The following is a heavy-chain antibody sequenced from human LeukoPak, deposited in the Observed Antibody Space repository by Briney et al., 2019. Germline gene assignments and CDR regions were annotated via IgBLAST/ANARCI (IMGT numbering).Heavy chain of an antibody. D-gene: IGHD2-21*01. CDR1: GDPINSYY. J-gene: IGHJ2*01. V-gene: IGHV4-59*01. CDR3: ARTAYARFFDL. Sequence: SETLSLTCTVSGDPINSYYWSWIRQSPGKALEWIGHIYYSGSTNYNPSLKSRVTISIDTSKNQFSLKLSSVTAADTAVYYCARTAYARFFDLWGRGTLVTVSS. CDR2: IYYSGST.